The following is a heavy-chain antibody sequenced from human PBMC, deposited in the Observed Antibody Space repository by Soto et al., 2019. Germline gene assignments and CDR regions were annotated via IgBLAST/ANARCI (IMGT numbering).Heavy chain of an antibody. Sequence: ASVKVSCKASESTFSAYYLHWVRQAPGRRLEWLGWINPNGGGTISAQRFQGRLTMTRDTSITTAYMELSRLTSDDTAFYYCARYCSSTSCYSNYYYYGMDVWGQGTTVTVSS. CDR3: ARYCSSTSCYSNYYYYGMDV. CDR1: ESTFSAYY. D-gene: IGHD2-2*02. J-gene: IGHJ6*02. CDR2: INPNGGGT. V-gene: IGHV1-2*02.